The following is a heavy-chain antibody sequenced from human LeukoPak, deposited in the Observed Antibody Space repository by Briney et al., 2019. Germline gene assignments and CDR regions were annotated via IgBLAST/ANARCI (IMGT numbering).Heavy chain of an antibody. Sequence: SETLSLTCSVSGGSISSDYWSWIRQPPGKGLEWIGYIYYSGSTNYNPSLKSRVTISIDTSKNQFSLKLSSVTAADPDVYYCARGGAALDYWGRGTMVTVSS. D-gene: IGHD2-15*01. CDR1: GGSISSDY. V-gene: IGHV4-59*01. J-gene: IGHJ4*02. CDR3: ARGGAALDY. CDR2: IYYSGST.